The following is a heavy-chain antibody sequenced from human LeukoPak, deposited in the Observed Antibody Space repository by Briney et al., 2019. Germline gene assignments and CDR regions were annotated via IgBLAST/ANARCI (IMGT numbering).Heavy chain of an antibody. J-gene: IGHJ4*02. CDR1: GFTFSSYA. Sequence: GGSLRLSCAASGFTFSSYAVHWVRQAPGKGLEWVAVIAYDGSNKYHADSVKGRLTISRDNSKNTLYLQINSLRAEDTAVYYCAKEEQSFQFDYWGQGTLVIVSS. V-gene: IGHV3-30-3*01. CDR2: IAYDGSNK. D-gene: IGHD1-26*01. CDR3: AKEEQSFQFDY.